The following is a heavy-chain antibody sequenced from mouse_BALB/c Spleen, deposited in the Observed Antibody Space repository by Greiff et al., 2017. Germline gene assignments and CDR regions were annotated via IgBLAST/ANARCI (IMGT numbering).Heavy chain of an antibody. CDR3: ARPSTDGYFDV. CDR2: ISSGGSYT. CDR1: GFTFSSYA. Sequence: DVQLVESGGGLVKPGGSLKLSCAASGFTFSSYAMSWVRQSPEKRLEWVAEISSGGSYTYYPDTVTGRFTISRDNAKNTLYLEMSSLRSEDTAMYYCARPSTDGYFDVWGAGTTVTVSS. D-gene: IGHD1-1*01. J-gene: IGHJ1*01. V-gene: IGHV5-9-4*01.